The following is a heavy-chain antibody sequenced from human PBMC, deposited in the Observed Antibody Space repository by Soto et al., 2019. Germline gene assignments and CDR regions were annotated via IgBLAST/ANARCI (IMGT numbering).Heavy chain of an antibody. CDR3: ANLHRYCSGGSCYKEPFDY. CDR1: GFTFSSYA. D-gene: IGHD2-15*01. Sequence: QPGGSLRLSCAASGFTFSSYAMRWVRQAPGKGLVWVSAISGSGGSTYYADSVKGRFTISRDNSKNTLYLQMNSLRAEDTAVYYSANLHRYCSGGSCYKEPFDYWGQGTLVTVSS. V-gene: IGHV3-23*01. J-gene: IGHJ4*02. CDR2: ISGSGGST.